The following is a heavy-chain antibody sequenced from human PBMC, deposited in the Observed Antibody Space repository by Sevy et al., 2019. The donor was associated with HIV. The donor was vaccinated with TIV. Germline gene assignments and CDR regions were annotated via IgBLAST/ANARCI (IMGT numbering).Heavy chain of an antibody. Sequence: GGSLRLSCAASGFTFRTFWMSWVRQAPGKGLEWVAHIKQDGTEKYHVDSVKGRFTIARDNANNSLNLLMNSLRADDTAVYYCARYIGGRPRGYYFDSWGQGMLVTVSS. J-gene: IGHJ4*02. CDR3: ARYIGGRPRGYYFDS. V-gene: IGHV3-7*01. CDR1: GFTFRTFW. CDR2: IKQDGTEK. D-gene: IGHD6-6*01.